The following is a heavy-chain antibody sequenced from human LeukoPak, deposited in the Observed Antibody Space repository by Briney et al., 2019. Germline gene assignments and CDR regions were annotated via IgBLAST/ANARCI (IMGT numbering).Heavy chain of an antibody. V-gene: IGHV4-59*08. CDR3: ARRHDTAMVSDL. Sequence: PSETLSLTCTVSGDSISSYYWSWIRQPPGKGLEWIGEIFYSGSTNYNPSLKSRVTISVDTSKNQFSLKLRSVTAADTAVYYCARRHDTAMVSDLWGRGTLVTVSS. CDR1: GDSISSYY. CDR2: IFYSGST. D-gene: IGHD5-18*01. J-gene: IGHJ2*01.